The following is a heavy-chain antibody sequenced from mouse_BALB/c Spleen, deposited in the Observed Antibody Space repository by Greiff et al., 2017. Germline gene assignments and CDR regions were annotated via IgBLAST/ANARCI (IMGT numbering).Heavy chain of an antibody. CDR1: GFTFNTYA. CDR3: VSQEIYYGNYFDY. D-gene: IGHD2-1*01. J-gene: IGHJ2*01. Sequence: DAGGGLVQPKGSLKLSCAASGFTFNTYAMNWVRQAPGKGLEWVARIRSKSNNYATYYADSVKDRFTISRDDSQSMLYLQMNNLKTEDTAMYYCVSQEIYYGNYFDYWGQGTTLTVSS. CDR2: IRSKSNNYAT. V-gene: IGHV10-1*02.